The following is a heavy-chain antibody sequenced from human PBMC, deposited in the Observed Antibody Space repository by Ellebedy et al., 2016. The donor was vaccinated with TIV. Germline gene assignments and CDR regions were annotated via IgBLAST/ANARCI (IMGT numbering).Heavy chain of an antibody. Sequence: SETLSLTXSVSDFSINSENFSWGWIRQSPQKGLEWIASISYTGTTQYNPSLRSRVNIAVDTSANRFSLNLSPATAADTAVYYCARHFDFWSGPGWFNPWGQGAPVTVSS. V-gene: IGHV4-39*01. CDR2: ISYTGTT. D-gene: IGHD3-3*01. CDR1: DFSINSENFS. CDR3: ARHFDFWSGPGWFNP. J-gene: IGHJ5*02.